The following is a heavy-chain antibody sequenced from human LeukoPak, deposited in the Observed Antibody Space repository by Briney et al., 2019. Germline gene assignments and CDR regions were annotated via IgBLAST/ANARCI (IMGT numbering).Heavy chain of an antibody. CDR1: GFAFSSYA. Sequence: GGSLRLSCAASGFAFSSYAMSWVRQAPGKGLEWVSAISGSGGSTYYADSVKGRFTISRDNSKNTLYLQMNSLRAEDTAVYYCAKDWRWLQLKELYFDYWGQGTLVTVSS. CDR2: ISGSGGST. J-gene: IGHJ4*02. V-gene: IGHV3-23*01. D-gene: IGHD5-24*01. CDR3: AKDWRWLQLKELYFDY.